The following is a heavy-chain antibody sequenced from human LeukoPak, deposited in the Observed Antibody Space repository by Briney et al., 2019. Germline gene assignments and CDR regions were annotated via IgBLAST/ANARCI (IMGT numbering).Heavy chain of an antibody. CDR2: IYYRGST. J-gene: IGHJ4*02. Sequence: SETLSLTCTVSGGSISSSSYYCGWIRQPPAKGREWIRNIYYRGSTYYNPCIMSRVTISVDTPKNQLSLKLSSVTAADTAVYYCAAGPWEVLDSWGQGTLVTVSS. CDR3: AAGPWEVLDS. CDR1: GGSISSSSYY. D-gene: IGHD1-26*01. V-gene: IGHV4-39*01.